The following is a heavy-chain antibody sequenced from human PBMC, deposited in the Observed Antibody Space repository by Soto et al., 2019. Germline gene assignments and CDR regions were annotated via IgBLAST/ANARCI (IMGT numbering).Heavy chain of an antibody. CDR2: IIPIFGTA. Sequence: GASVKVSCKASGGTFSSYAISWVRQAPGQGLEWMGGIIPIFGTANYAQKFQGRVTITADESTSTAYMELSSLRSEDTAVYYCARNTAMVDNYYYGMDVWGQGTTVTVSS. V-gene: IGHV1-69*13. D-gene: IGHD5-18*01. CDR3: ARNTAMVDNYYYGMDV. J-gene: IGHJ6*02. CDR1: GGTFSSYA.